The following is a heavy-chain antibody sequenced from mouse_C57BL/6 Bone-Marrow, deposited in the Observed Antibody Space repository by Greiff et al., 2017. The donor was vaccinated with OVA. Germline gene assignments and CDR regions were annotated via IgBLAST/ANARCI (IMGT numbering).Heavy chain of an antibody. CDR2: IYPGDGDT. D-gene: IGHD1-2*01. CDR3: AAYDGHYYAMDY. Sequence: VQLQQSGPELVKPGASVKISCKASGYAFSSSWMNWVKQRPGKGLEWIGRIYPGDGDTNYNGKFKGKATLTADKSSSTAYMQLSSLTSEDSAVYFCAAYDGHYYAMDYWGQGTSVTVSS. J-gene: IGHJ4*01. V-gene: IGHV1-82*01. CDR1: GYAFSSSW.